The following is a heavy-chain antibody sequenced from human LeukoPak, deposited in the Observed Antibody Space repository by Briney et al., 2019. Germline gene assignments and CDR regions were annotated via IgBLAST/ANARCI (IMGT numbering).Heavy chain of an antibody. Sequence: GASVKVSCKASGYTFTGYYMHWVRQAPGQGLEWMGWINPNGGNTDYAQKFQGRVTMTRHTSISTAYMELSRLTSDDTAVYYCARDSIAEPHCYDHWGQGTLVTVSS. CDR2: INPNGGNT. J-gene: IGHJ4*02. D-gene: IGHD6-6*01. CDR1: GYTFTGYY. V-gene: IGHV1-2*02. CDR3: ARDSIAEPHCYDH.